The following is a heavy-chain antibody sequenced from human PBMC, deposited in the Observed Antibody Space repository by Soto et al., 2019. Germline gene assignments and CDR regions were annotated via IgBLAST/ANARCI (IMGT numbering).Heavy chain of an antibody. CDR1: VCSIISSNL. V-gene: IGHV4-4*02. J-gene: IGHJ5*02. CDR3: ARCGVLRFNWLET. CDR2: IYHSGST. D-gene: IGHD3-3*01. Sequence: SPTXSLTCSFSVCSIISSNLLICVRQPPGKVLEWIGEIYHSGSTNYNPSLKSRVTISVDKSKNQFSLKLSSVTAADTAVYYCARCGVLRFNWLETWGQGTLV.